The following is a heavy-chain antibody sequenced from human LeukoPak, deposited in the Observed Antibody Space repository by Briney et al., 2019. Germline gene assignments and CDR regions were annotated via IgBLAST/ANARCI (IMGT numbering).Heavy chain of an antibody. J-gene: IGHJ4*02. Sequence: ASVRVSCKTSGYTFRSYGITWVRQAPGQGLEWMGWIYAHNGHTNYAQKFQGRVTMTADTSTNTAYMELRSLTSDDTAVYYCARDFSFTVDYWGQRTLVTASS. CDR2: IYAHNGHT. V-gene: IGHV1-18*01. CDR3: ARDFSFTVDY. CDR1: GYTFRSYG.